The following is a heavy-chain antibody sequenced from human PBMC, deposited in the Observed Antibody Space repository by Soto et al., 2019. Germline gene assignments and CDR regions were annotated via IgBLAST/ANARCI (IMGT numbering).Heavy chain of an antibody. D-gene: IGHD6-13*01. V-gene: IGHV6-1*01. Sequence: SQTLSLTCAISRDSVSSNSAAWNWIRQSPSRGLEWLGRTYYRSKWYNDYAVSVKSRITINPDTSKNQFSLQLNSVTPEDTAVYYCARGYSSSWYGGYYYYGMDVWGQGTTVTVS. CDR2: TYYRSKWYN. CDR1: RDSVSSNSAA. J-gene: IGHJ6*02. CDR3: ARGYSSSWYGGYYYYGMDV.